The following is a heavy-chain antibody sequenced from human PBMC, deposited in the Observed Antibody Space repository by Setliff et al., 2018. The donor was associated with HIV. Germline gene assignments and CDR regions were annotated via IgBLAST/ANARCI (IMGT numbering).Heavy chain of an antibody. CDR2: FSVPGTT. D-gene: IGHD3-16*01. V-gene: IGHV4-61*02. CDR3: ARRKGGYGLDV. Sequence: SETLSLTCTVSGGSITSADYYWTWIRQPAGKGPEWIGRFSVPGTTNYGPSFKSRLTIWVDMSKNQFSLKLTSVTAADTAVYYCARRKGGYGLDVWGQGTTVTVSS. J-gene: IGHJ6*02. CDR1: GGSITSADYY.